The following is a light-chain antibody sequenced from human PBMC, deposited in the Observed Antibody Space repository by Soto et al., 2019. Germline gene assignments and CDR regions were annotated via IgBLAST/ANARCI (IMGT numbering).Light chain of an antibody. CDR1: QSVSSN. J-gene: IGKJ1*01. V-gene: IGKV3-15*01. Sequence: EIVITHSPATLSVSRVERATLSCRASQSVSSNLAWYQQKPGQAPRLPIYVASTRATGIPARFSGSGSGTEFTLTISSLQSEDFAVYYCQQYNNWPPRWTFGQGTKVDIK. CDR2: VAS. CDR3: QQYNNWPPRWT.